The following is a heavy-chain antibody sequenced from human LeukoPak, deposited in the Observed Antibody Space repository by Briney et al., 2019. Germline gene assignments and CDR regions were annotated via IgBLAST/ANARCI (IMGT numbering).Heavy chain of an antibody. CDR2: IYSSGST. D-gene: IGHD5-24*01. CDR1: GGSISGYY. J-gene: IGHJ4*02. V-gene: IGHV4-59*01. CDR3: ARSNYGYQKPLDY. Sequence: PSETLSLTCTVPGGSISGYYWSWIRQPPGKGLEYIGYIYSSGSTYYSPSLKGRVIISLDTSKNQFSLKLNSVTAADTAMFYCARSNYGYQKPLDYWGQGTLVTVSS.